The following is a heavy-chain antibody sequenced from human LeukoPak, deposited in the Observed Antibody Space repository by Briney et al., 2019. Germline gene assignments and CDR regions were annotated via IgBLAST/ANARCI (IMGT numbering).Heavy chain of an antibody. J-gene: IGHJ4*02. CDR2: ISPGDNRM. Sequence: GASVKVSFKASGYTFTAYYIQWVRQAPGQGPEWMGTISPGDNRMSYAQKFQGRVTVTRDMSTTTGYMELSRLRSEDTAVYYCVGEKSGGTDDYWGQGTLVTVSS. CDR3: VGEKSGGTDDY. D-gene: IGHD3-16*01. V-gene: IGHV1-46*01. CDR1: GYTFTAYY.